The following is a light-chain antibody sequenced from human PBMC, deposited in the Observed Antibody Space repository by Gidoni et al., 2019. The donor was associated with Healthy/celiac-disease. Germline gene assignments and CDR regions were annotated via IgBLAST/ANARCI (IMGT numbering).Light chain of an antibody. J-gene: IGKJ5*01. Sequence: DIVMTQSPLSLPVTPGEPAYISCRSSQSLLHSNGYNYLDWYLQKPGQSPQLLIYLGSNRASGVPDRFSGSGSGTDFTLKISRVEAEDVGVYYCMQALQTRITFGQGTRLEIK. CDR1: QSLLHSNGYNY. CDR3: MQALQTRIT. V-gene: IGKV2-28*01. CDR2: LGS.